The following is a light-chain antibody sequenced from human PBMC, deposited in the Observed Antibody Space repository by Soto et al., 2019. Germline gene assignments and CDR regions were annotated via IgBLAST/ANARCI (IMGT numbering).Light chain of an antibody. CDR3: QQYSSSSSIT. CDR2: DAS. J-gene: IGKJ5*01. Sequence: EIMLTQSPATLSLSPGERATLSCRASQSVSSYLAWYQQKPGQAPRLLIYDASNRATGIPARFSGSGSGTDFTLAIGGLEPEGFAVYCCQQYSSSSSITFGQGTRLE. V-gene: IGKV3-11*01. CDR1: QSVSSY.